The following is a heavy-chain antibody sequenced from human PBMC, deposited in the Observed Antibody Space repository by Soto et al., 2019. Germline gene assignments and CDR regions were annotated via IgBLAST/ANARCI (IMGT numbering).Heavy chain of an antibody. CDR2: IYWNDEA. V-gene: IGHV2-5*01. J-gene: IGHJ4*02. CDR3: AHRIAAPGRTLDY. Sequence: QITLEESGPTLVRPTQTLTLTCTVSGFSLSTDAVGVAWIRQPPGKALEWLALIYWNDEARYKSSLNNRLTITNDTSKNQVVLTMTDMAPLDTATYFCAHRIAAPGRTLDYWGQGILVTVSS. CDR1: GFSLSTDAVG. D-gene: IGHD6-13*01.